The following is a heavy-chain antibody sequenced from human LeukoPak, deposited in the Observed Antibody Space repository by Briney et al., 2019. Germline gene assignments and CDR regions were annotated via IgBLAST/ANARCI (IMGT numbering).Heavy chain of an antibody. CDR3: AKGNLGVGATFDY. V-gene: IGHV3-23*01. J-gene: IGHJ4*02. CDR2: FSGSGGST. D-gene: IGHD1-26*01. CDR1: GFTFSNYA. Sequence: GGSLRLSCAASGFTFSNYAMSWVRQAPGKGLEWVSAFSGSGGSTYYADSVKGRFTISRDNSKNTLYLQMNSLRAEDTAVYYCAKGNLGVGATFDYWGQGTLVTVSS.